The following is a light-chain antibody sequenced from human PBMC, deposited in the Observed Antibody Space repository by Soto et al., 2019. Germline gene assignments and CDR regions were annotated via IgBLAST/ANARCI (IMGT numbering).Light chain of an antibody. V-gene: IGKV3-11*01. CDR2: DAS. Sequence: EIVLTQSPATLSLSPGERDPLSCRARQNISIYLAWYPQHPGQAPRLLIYDASNRATGIPARFSGSGSGTDFTLTISSPEPEDFAVYYCQQRNNWPPEITFGQGTRLEIK. CDR3: QQRNNWPPEIT. J-gene: IGKJ5*01. CDR1: QNISIY.